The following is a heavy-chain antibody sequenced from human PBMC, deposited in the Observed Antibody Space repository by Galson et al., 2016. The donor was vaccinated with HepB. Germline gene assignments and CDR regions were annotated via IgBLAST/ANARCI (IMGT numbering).Heavy chain of an antibody. CDR3: ARRYNGYDWGLYGMDV. J-gene: IGHJ6*02. Sequence: ETLSLTCTVSGGSISSSNYYWGWIRQPPGKGLEWIGNIYYSGSTYNNPSLKSRVTISVDTSKNQFSLKLSSVTTADSAVYYCARRYNGYDWGLYGMDVWGQGTTVTVSS. V-gene: IGHV4-39*01. CDR1: GGSISSSNYY. D-gene: IGHD5-12*01. CDR2: IYYSGST.